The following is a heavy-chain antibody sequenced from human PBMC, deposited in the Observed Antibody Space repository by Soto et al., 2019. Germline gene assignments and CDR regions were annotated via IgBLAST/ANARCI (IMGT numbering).Heavy chain of an antibody. V-gene: IGHV3-23*01. CDR2: ISGGGDGT. D-gene: IGHD2-15*01. CDR3: AKKGLGSLATYCSTGDCHYAFDI. Sequence: EVQLLESGGGLVQPGGSLRLSCAASGFTFGNYAMIWVRQAPGKGLEWVSTISGGGDGTYYADSVRGRFTISRENSRNTVYLQMNSLRAKDTAVYYCAKKGLGSLATYCSTGDCHYAFDIWGQGTMVTVSS. J-gene: IGHJ3*02. CDR1: GFTFGNYA.